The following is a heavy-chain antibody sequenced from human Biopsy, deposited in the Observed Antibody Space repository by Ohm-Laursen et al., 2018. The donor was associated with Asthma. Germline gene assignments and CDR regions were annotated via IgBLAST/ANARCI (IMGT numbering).Heavy chain of an antibody. CDR1: GFSFSNYG. V-gene: IGHV3-30*03. CDR2: ISYEGSNK. Sequence: PLRLSCSASGFSFSNYGMHWVRQAPGKGLEWVALISYEGSNKHYAESVKGRITISRDNSKNTLYLQMNSLRAEDKAVYYCARSDDMGVWGQGTTVTVSS. J-gene: IGHJ6*02. CDR3: ARSDDMGV.